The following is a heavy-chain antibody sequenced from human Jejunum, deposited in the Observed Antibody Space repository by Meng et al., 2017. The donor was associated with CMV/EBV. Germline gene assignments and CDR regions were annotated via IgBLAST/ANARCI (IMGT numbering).Heavy chain of an antibody. CDR3: ARDLRFLGRSYGMDV. CDR2: INPDMGDT. J-gene: IGHJ6*02. Sequence: YTLAAHYIQWVQQSTGQSREWMGCINPDMGDTKYEQKGSGRVTMIWDSSISTAYMELNRLRPDDTAVYYCARDLRFLGRSYGMDVWGQGTTVTVSS. CDR1: YTLAAHY. D-gene: IGHD3-3*01. V-gene: IGHV1-2*02.